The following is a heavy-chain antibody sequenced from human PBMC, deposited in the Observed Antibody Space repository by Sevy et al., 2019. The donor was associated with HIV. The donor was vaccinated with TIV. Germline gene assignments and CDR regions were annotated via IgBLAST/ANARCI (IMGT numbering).Heavy chain of an antibody. D-gene: IGHD6-25*01. CDR1: GYTFTSYG. Sequence: ASVKVSCKASGYTFTSYGISWVRQAPGQGLEWMGWISTYNSIRNSAQKFQDRVTMTTDTSTSTAYMELRSLGSDDTAVYYCARSTQAAGRNNWFDPWGQGTLVTVSS. CDR2: ISTYNSIR. V-gene: IGHV1-18*01. CDR3: ARSTQAAGRNNWFDP. J-gene: IGHJ5*02.